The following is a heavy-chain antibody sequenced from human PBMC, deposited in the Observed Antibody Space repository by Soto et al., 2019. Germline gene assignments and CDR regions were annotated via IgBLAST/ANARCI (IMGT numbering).Heavy chain of an antibody. Sequence: GESLKISCKGSEYSFAGYWITWVRQKPGKGLEWMGRIDPSDSQTYYSPSFRGHVTISVTKSITTVFLQWSSLRASDTAMYYCARQIYDSDTGPNFQYYFDSWGQGTPVTVSS. V-gene: IGHV5-10-1*01. CDR3: ARQIYDSDTGPNFQYYFDS. J-gene: IGHJ4*02. D-gene: IGHD3-22*01. CDR2: IDPSDSQT. CDR1: EYSFAGYW.